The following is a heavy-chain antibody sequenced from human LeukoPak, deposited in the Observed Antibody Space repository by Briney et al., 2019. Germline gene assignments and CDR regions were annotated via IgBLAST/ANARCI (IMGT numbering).Heavy chain of an antibody. D-gene: IGHD4-17*01. J-gene: IGHJ6*02. CDR2: INPYSGGT. CDR1: GYIFTAYH. CDR3: ARDDVTTVTTEHLPSYGMDV. V-gene: IGHV1-2*02. Sequence: ASVKVSCKASGYIFTAYHMHWVRQAPGQGLEWMGWINPYSGGTKYALKFQGRVTMTRDTSISTAYMELSRLRSDDTAVYYCARDDVTTVTTEHLPSYGMDVWGQGTTVTVSS.